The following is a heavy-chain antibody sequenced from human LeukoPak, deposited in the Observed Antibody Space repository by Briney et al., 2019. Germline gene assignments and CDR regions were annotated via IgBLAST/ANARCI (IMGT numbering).Heavy chain of an antibody. CDR2: IYYSGST. CDR1: GGSFSGYY. CDR3: AKLDYDFWSGYHYYFDY. V-gene: IGHV4-34*01. J-gene: IGHJ4*02. Sequence: PSETLSLTCAVYGGSFSGYYWSWIRQPPGKGLEWIGSIYYSGSTYYNPSLKSRVTISVDTSKDQFSLKLSSVTAADTAVYYCAKLDYDFWSGYHYYFDYWGQGTLVTVSS. D-gene: IGHD3-3*01.